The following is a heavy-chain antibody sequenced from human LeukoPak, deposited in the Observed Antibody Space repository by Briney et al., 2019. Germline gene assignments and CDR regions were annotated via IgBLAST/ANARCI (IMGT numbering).Heavy chain of an antibody. J-gene: IGHJ5*02. V-gene: IGHV3-48*01. CDR1: GFTFSSYS. Sequence: PGGSLRLSCAASGFTFSSYSMNWVRQAPGKGLEWVSYISSSSSTIYYADSVKGRFTISRDNAKNSLYLQMNSLRAEDTAVYYCASEEKGVLEGNWFDPWGQGTLVTVSS. D-gene: IGHD3-3*02. CDR3: ASEEKGVLEGNWFDP. CDR2: ISSSSSTI.